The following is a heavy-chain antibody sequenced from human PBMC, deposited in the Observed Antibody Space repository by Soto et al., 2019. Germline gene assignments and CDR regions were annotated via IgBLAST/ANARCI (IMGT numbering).Heavy chain of an antibody. CDR1: GFTFSSYG. CDR2: ISYDGSNK. J-gene: IGHJ6*02. D-gene: IGHD1-20*01. V-gene: IGHV3-30*18. CDR3: AKVYDAHYYYYYVMDV. Sequence: QVQLVESGGGVVQPGRSLRLSCAASGFTFSSYGMHWVRQAPGKGLEWVAVISYDGSNKYYADSVKGRFTISRDNSKNTLYLQMNSLRAEDTAVYYCAKVYDAHYYYYYVMDVWGQGTTVTVSS.